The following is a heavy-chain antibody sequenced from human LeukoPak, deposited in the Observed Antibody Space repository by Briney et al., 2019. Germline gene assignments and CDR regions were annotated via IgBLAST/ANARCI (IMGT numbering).Heavy chain of an antibody. CDR2: IRYDGSNK. Sequence: PGGSLRLSCAASGFTFSSYGMHWVRQAPGKGLEWVAFIRYDGSNKYYADSVKGRFTISRDNSKNTLYLQMNSLGAEDTAVYYCAKDSTMVRGVPNWFDPWGQGTLVTVSS. J-gene: IGHJ5*02. V-gene: IGHV3-30*02. CDR1: GFTFSSYG. CDR3: AKDSTMVRGVPNWFDP. D-gene: IGHD3-10*01.